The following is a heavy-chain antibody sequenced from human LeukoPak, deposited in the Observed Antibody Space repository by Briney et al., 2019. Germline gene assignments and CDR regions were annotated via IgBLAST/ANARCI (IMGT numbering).Heavy chain of an antibody. D-gene: IGHD2-15*01. J-gene: IGHJ4*02. Sequence: PSETLSLTCTVSGGSISSSGYYWGWIRQPPGKVLESIGSIYYGGSTYYNPSLKSRVTISVDTSKNQFSMKLSSVTAADTAMYYCARKYCSGGDCYSNYWGQGTLVTVSS. CDR1: GGSISSSGYY. V-gene: IGHV4-39*01. CDR2: IYYGGST. CDR3: ARKYCSGGDCYSNY.